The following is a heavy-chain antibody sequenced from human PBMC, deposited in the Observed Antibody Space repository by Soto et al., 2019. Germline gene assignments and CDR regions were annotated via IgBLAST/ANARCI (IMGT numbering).Heavy chain of an antibody. CDR1: GFTFSSYS. D-gene: IGHD3-3*01. Sequence: EVQLVESGGGLVKPGGSLRLSCAASGFTFSSYSMNWVRQAPGKELEWVSSISSSSNYIYYADSVKGRFTISRDSAKNSLFLQMNSLRAEDTAVYYCARSRSWSGTAYFQHWGQGALVTVSS. CDR2: ISSSSNYI. V-gene: IGHV3-21*01. J-gene: IGHJ1*01. CDR3: ARSRSWSGTAYFQH.